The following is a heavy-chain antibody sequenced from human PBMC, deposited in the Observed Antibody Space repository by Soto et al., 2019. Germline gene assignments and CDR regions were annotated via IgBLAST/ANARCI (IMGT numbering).Heavy chain of an antibody. CDR3: ARDHYGPGGFDP. CDR1: GFTFSDYY. V-gene: IGHV3-11*05. CDR2: ISRSSTYT. J-gene: IGHJ5*02. Sequence: QVQLVESGGGLVKPGGSLRLSCAASGFTFSDYYMNWIRQAPGKGLEWVSYISRSSTYTNYADSVKGRFTISRDNAKNSLYLQMNSLRAEATAVYYCARDHYGPGGFDPWGQGTLVTVSS. D-gene: IGHD3-10*01.